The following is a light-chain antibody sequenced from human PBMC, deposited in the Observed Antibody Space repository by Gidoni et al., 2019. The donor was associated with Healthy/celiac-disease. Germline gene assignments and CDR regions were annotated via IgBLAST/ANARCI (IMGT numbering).Light chain of an antibody. V-gene: IGLV1-44*01. CDR3: AAWDDSLNGRV. J-gene: IGLJ1*01. CDR2: SNN. Sequence: QSVLTQPPSASGTPGQRGTISCSGSSSNIGSNTVNWYPQLPGTAPNLLIYSNNQRPSGVPDRFSGSKSGTSASLAISGLQSEDEADYYCAAWDDSLNGRVFGTGTKVTVL. CDR1: SSNIGSNT.